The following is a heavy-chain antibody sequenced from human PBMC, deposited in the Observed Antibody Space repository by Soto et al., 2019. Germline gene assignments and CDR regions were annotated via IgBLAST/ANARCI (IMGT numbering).Heavy chain of an antibody. V-gene: IGHV1-69*12. J-gene: IGHJ4*02. CDR3: ARPDSSGSYRAGGFDY. D-gene: IGHD3-22*01. CDR1: GGTFSSYA. Sequence: QVQLVQSGAEVKKPGSSVKVSCKASGGTFSSYAISWVRQAPGQGLEWMGGIIPIFGTANYAQKFQGRVTITADESTRTAYMELSSRRSEDTAVYYCARPDSSGSYRAGGFDYWGQGTLVTVSS. CDR2: IIPIFGTA.